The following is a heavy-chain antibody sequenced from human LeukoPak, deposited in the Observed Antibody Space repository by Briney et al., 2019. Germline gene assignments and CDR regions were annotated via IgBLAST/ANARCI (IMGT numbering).Heavy chain of an antibody. CDR2: IHRDGRTA. Sequence: GGSLRLSCAASGFNFADFDMHWVRQTPGKGLEWVSLIHRDGRTAYYAVSVKGRFTISRDNSRTSLYLQMNGLRTEDTALYHCAKTRRSGTEYGDFDHWGQGTQVTVSS. D-gene: IGHD1-26*01. J-gene: IGHJ4*02. V-gene: IGHV3-43*02. CDR1: GFNFADFD. CDR3: AKTRRSGTEYGDFDH.